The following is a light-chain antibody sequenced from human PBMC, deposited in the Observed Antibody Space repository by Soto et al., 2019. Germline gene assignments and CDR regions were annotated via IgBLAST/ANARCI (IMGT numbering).Light chain of an antibody. J-gene: IGLJ2*01. CDR2: EGS. Sequence: QSALTQPASVSGSPGQSITISCTGTSSDVGSYNLVSWYQQHPGKAPKLMNYEGSKRPSGVSNRFSGSKSGNTASLTISGLQAEDEADYYCCSFAGSRAVVFGGGTKLTVL. V-gene: IGLV2-23*01. CDR1: SSDVGSYNL. CDR3: CSFAGSRAVV.